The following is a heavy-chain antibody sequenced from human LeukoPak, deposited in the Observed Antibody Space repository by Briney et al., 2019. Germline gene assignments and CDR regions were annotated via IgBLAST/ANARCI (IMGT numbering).Heavy chain of an antibody. CDR1: GGSITSRSYY. Sequence: SETLSLTCTVSGGSITSRSYYWGWIRQPPGRGLEWIGSIYHLGSVRYNPSLKNRVTISVDTSMNQFSLNLSSVTAADTAVFYCARGSPTGDYWGQGTLVTVSS. V-gene: IGHV4-39*01. CDR2: IYHLGSV. J-gene: IGHJ4*02. CDR3: ARGSPTGDY. D-gene: IGHD3-10*01.